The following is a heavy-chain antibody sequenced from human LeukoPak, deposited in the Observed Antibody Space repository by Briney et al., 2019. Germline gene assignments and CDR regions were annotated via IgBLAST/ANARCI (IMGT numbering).Heavy chain of an antibody. CDR3: ARIVPAAKYYMDV. V-gene: IGHV3-53*04. Sequence: GGSLRLACAASGFTFSSYSMNWVRQAPGKGLEWVSVIYSGGSTYYADSVKGRFTTSRHNSKNTLYLQMNSLRAEDTAVYYCARIVPAAKYYMDVWGKGTTVTVSS. CDR1: GFTFSSYS. D-gene: IGHD2-2*01. CDR2: IYSGGST. J-gene: IGHJ6*03.